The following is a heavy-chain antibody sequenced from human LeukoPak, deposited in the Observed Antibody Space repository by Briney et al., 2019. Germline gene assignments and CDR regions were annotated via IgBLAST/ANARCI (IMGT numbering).Heavy chain of an antibody. Sequence: GGSLRLSCSASRFTLSNYAIHWVRQAPGKGLEYVSAISSNGGSTYYADSVKGRFTISRDNSKNTLYLQMSSLRPEDTAVYYCVKDPGSSGSGYYDYWGQGTLVTVSS. V-gene: IGHV3-64D*06. D-gene: IGHD6-19*01. CDR2: ISSNGGST. CDR1: RFTLSNYA. J-gene: IGHJ4*02. CDR3: VKDPGSSGSGYYDY.